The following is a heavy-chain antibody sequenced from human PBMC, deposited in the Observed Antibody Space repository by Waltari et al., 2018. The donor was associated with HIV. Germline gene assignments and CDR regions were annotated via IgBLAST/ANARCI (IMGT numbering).Heavy chain of an antibody. Sequence: EVQLVESGGGLVQPGGSLRLSCSASGFTFSSYAMHWVRQAPGKGLEYFSASSNNGHSTYYADSVKGRFTISGDNSKNTLNLQMSRLRAEDTAVYYCVKEGGYCSGGRCYYYGMDVWGQGTTVTVSS. CDR3: VKEGGYCSGGRCYYYGMDV. J-gene: IGHJ6*02. CDR2: SSNNGHST. D-gene: IGHD2-15*01. CDR1: GFTFSSYA. V-gene: IGHV3-64D*06.